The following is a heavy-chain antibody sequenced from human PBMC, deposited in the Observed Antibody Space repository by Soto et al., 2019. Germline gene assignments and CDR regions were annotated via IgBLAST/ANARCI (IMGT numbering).Heavy chain of an antibody. Sequence: SETPSLTCAVSGGSISSGGYSWSWILHPPGKGLEWIGYIYHSGSTYYNPSLKSRVTISVDTSKNQFSLKLSSVTAADTAVYYCARGDSLNVVVTAIAFDYWGQGTLVTVSS. V-gene: IGHV4-30-2*01. CDR3: ARGDSLNVVVTAIAFDY. J-gene: IGHJ4*02. D-gene: IGHD2-21*02. CDR2: IYHSGST. CDR1: GGSISSGGYS.